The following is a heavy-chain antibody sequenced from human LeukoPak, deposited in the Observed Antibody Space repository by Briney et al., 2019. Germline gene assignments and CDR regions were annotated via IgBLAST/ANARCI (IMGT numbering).Heavy chain of an antibody. CDR2: ISYDGSNK. CDR3: AKDATYSSGWTDY. D-gene: IGHD6-19*01. CDR1: GFTFSSYA. J-gene: IGHJ4*02. V-gene: IGHV3-30-3*01. Sequence: GGSLRLSCAASGFTFSSYAMHWVRQAPGKGLEWVAVISYDGSNKYYADSVKGRFTISGDNAKNSLYLQMNSLRVEDTALYYCAKDATYSSGWTDYWGQGTLVTVSS.